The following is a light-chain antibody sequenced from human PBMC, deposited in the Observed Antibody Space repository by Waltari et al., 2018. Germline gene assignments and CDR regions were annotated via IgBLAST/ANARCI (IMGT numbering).Light chain of an antibody. CDR3: CSYAGSSTFWV. CDR1: SSDVESYNL. Sequence: QAALTQPAPVSVSPGQSITISCTGTSSDVESYNLVPWYQQHPGKGPKLMIYEVSKRPSGVSNRFSASKSGNTASLTISGLQAEDEADYYCCSYAGSSTFWVFGGGTKLTVL. J-gene: IGLJ3*02. V-gene: IGLV2-23*02. CDR2: EVS.